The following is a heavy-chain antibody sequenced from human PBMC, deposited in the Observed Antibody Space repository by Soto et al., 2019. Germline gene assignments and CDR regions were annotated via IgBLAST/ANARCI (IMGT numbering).Heavy chain of an antibody. CDR1: GGSISSYY. Sequence: PSETLSLTCTVSGGSISSYYWSWIRQPPGKGLEWIGYIYYTETTSYNPSLKSRVTISVDTSKNQLSLKLSSVTAADTAVYYCARRYGYSFDYWGQGTLVTVSS. CDR3: ARRYGYSFDY. CDR2: IYYTETT. J-gene: IGHJ4*02. D-gene: IGHD5-18*01. V-gene: IGHV4-59*08.